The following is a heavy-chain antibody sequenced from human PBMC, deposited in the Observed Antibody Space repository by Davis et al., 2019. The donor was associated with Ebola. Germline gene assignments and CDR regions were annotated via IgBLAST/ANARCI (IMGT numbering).Heavy chain of an antibody. CDR1: GGSFSSYY. J-gene: IGHJ4*02. V-gene: IGHV4-39*02. D-gene: IGHD6-13*01. Sequence: MPSETLSLTCAVYGGSFSSYYWGWIRQPPGKGLEWIGSIYYSGRTYYSPSLRSRVTISADTSKNQFSLRLSSVTAADTAVYYCAREIAAAVDYWGQGTLVTVSS. CDR3: AREIAAAVDY. CDR2: IYYSGRT.